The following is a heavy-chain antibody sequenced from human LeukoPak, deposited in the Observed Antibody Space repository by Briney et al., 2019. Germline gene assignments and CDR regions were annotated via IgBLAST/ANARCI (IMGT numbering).Heavy chain of an antibody. Sequence: GGSLRLSCAASGFTFSSYEMNWVRQAPGRGLERVSYISRSASRKDYADSVEGGFTISRDNARNSLYLQMDSLRAEDSAVYYCARELATSGFDPWGQGTLITVSA. D-gene: IGHD6-19*01. CDR3: ARELATSGFDP. CDR2: ISRSASRK. CDR1: GFTFSSYE. V-gene: IGHV3-48*03. J-gene: IGHJ5*02.